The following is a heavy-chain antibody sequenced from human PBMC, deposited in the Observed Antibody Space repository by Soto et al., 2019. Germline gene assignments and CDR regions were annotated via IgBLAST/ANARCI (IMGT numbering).Heavy chain of an antibody. J-gene: IGHJ4*02. D-gene: IGHD3-22*01. CDR3: AREKATSGYIYYFDY. CDR1: GFIFSSDW. Sequence: GGALRLSCTASGFIFSSDWMTWVRQAPGKGLEWVANINLDGSETYYVDSVKGRFTLSRDNAKNSLYLQMNSLRAEDTAVYYCAREKATSGYIYYFDYWGQGTLVTVSS. V-gene: IGHV3-7*04. CDR2: INLDGSET.